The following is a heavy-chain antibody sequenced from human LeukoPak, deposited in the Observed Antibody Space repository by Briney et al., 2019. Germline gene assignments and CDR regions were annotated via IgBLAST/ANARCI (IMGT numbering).Heavy chain of an antibody. CDR1: GGTFSSYT. CDR3: ARARKDYDCWSGYYPFDY. CDR2: IIPILGIA. J-gene: IGHJ4*02. Sequence: SVKVSCKASGGTFSSYTISWVRQAPGQGLEWMGRIIPILGIANYAQKFQGRVTITADKSTSTAYMELSSLRSEDTAVYYCARARKDYDCWSGYYPFDYWGQGTLATVSS. V-gene: IGHV1-69*02. D-gene: IGHD3-3*01.